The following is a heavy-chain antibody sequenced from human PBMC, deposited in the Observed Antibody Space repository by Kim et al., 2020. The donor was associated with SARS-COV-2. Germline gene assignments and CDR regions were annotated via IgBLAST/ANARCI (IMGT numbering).Heavy chain of an antibody. CDR2: ISSSSSTI. D-gene: IGHD1-26*01. CDR3: ARDSYRVKWELLPHYYYGMDV. V-gene: IGHV3-48*02. Sequence: GGSLRLSCAASGFTFSSYSMNWVRQAPGKGLEWVSYISSSSSTIYYADSVKGRFTISRDNAKNSLYLQMNSLRDEDTAVYYCARDSYRVKWELLPHYYYGMDVWGQGTTVTVSS. J-gene: IGHJ6*02. CDR1: GFTFSSYS.